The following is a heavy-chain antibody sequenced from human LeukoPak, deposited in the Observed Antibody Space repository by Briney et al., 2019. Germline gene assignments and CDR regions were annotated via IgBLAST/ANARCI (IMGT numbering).Heavy chain of an antibody. D-gene: IGHD4-17*01. Sequence: PSETLSLTCTVSGGSISSYYWSWIRQPPGKGLEWIGYIYYSGSTNYNPSLKSRVTISVDTSKNQFSLKLSSVTAADTAVYYCARILNDYGDYGDYWGQGTLVTVSS. CDR2: IYYSGST. CDR1: GGSISSYY. CDR3: ARILNDYGDYGDY. J-gene: IGHJ4*02. V-gene: IGHV4-59*01.